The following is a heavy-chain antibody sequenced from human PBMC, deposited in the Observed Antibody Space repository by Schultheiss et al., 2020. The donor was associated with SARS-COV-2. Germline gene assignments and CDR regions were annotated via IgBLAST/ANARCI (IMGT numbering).Heavy chain of an antibody. CDR3: ARDGEAARFFDY. J-gene: IGHJ4*02. V-gene: IGHV3-66*03. Sequence: GGSLRLSCAASGFTVSSNYMSWVRQAPGKGLERVSVFYTCGTTFNADSVKGRFTISRDNSRNTLYLQMNSLRAEDTALYYCARDGEAARFFDYWGQGTLVTVSS. D-gene: IGHD6-6*01. CDR2: FYTCGTT. CDR1: GFTVSSNY.